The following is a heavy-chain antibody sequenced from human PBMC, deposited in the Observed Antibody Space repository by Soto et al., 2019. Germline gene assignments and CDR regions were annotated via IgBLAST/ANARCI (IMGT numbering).Heavy chain of an antibody. V-gene: IGHV4-31*03. D-gene: IGHD4-17*01. J-gene: IGHJ4*02. Sequence: QVQLQESGPGLVKPSQTLSLTCTVSGGSISSGGYYWRWIRQHPGKVLEWIGYIDYSGSTYYNPSLKSRVTIAVDTSKSQFSLKLSSVTAANTAVYYCARYGDYGFTYYFDYWGQGTLVTVSS. CDR2: IDYSGST. CDR3: ARYGDYGFTYYFDY. CDR1: GGSISSGGYY.